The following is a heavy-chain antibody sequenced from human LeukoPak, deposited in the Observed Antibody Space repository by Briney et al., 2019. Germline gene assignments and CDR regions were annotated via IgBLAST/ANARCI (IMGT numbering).Heavy chain of an antibody. CDR3: GKVGSWYYFDY. Sequence: GGSLRLSCAASGFTFNTYAMSWVRQAPGKGLEWVSAIRGSGATTYYADSVKGRLTISRDNSKNTLYLQMNSLRAEDTAVYYCGKVGSWYYFDYWGQGTLVTVSS. CDR1: GFTFNTYA. CDR2: IRGSGATT. J-gene: IGHJ4*02. D-gene: IGHD6-13*01. V-gene: IGHV3-23*01.